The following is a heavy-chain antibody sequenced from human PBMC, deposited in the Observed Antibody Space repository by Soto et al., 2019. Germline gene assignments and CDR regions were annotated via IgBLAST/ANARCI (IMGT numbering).Heavy chain of an antibody. J-gene: IGHJ4*02. CDR3: ARDLDY. CDR1: GFTFSSYW. CDR2: INHRGSEP. Sequence: EVQLVESGGALVQPGGSLRLSCAASGFTFSSYWLSWVRQAPGKGLEWVANINHRGSEPNYVDSVKDRVTISRDNTKNSLYLHMNSLSDEDTAVYYCARDLDYWGQGTLVTVSS. V-gene: IGHV3-7*01.